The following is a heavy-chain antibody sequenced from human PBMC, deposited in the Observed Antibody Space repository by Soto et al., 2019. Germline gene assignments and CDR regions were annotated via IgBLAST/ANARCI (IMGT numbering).Heavy chain of an antibody. CDR3: AREGYSGFRGGMDV. J-gene: IGHJ6*02. CDR1: GFTVSSNY. Sequence: EVQLVESGGGLIQPGGSLRLSCAASGFTVSSNYMSWVRQAPGKGLEWVSVIYSGGSTYYADSVKGRFTISRDNSKNTLYLQMNSLMAEDTAVYYCAREGYSGFRGGMDVWGQGTTVTVSS. V-gene: IGHV3-53*01. CDR2: IYSGGST. D-gene: IGHD5-12*01.